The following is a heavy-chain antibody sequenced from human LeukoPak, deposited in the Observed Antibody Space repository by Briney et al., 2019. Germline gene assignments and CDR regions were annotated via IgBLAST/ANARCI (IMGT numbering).Heavy chain of an antibody. D-gene: IGHD3-16*01. CDR2: IYSGGST. CDR3: ARFGIRVGQAFDI. Sequence: GGSLRLSCAASGFTVSSNYMSWVRQAPGKGLEWVSVIYSGGSTYYADSVKGRFTISRDNSKNTLYLQMNSLRAEDTAVYYCARFGIRVGQAFDIWGQGTMVTVSS. J-gene: IGHJ3*02. CDR1: GFTVSSNY. V-gene: IGHV3-66*01.